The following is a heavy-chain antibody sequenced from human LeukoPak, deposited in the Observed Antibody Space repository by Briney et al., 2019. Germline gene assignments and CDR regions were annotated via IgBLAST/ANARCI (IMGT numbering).Heavy chain of an antibody. CDR3: ARAPPDSSGYYSNWFDP. J-gene: IGHJ5*02. Sequence: ASVKVSCKASGYTFTSYAMHWVRQAPGQRLEWMGWINAGNGNTKYSQKFQGRVTITRDTSASTAYMELCSLRSEDTAVYYCARAPPDSSGYYSNWFDPWGQGTLVTVSS. CDR2: INAGNGNT. D-gene: IGHD3-22*01. CDR1: GYTFTSYA. V-gene: IGHV1-3*01.